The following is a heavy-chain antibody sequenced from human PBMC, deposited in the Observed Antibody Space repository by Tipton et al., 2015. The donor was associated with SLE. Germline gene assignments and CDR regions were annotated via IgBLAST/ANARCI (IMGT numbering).Heavy chain of an antibody. D-gene: IGHD3-16*02. CDR3: ARQGYLRELSGRFEF. V-gene: IGHV3-13*01. Sequence: SLRLSCAASGFTFSSYDMHWVRQATGKGLEWVSAIGTAGDTYYPGSVKGRFTISRENAKNSLYLQMNSLRAGDTAVYYCARQGYLRELSGRFEFWGQGTLVTVSS. J-gene: IGHJ4*02. CDR1: GFTFSSYD. CDR2: IGTAGDT.